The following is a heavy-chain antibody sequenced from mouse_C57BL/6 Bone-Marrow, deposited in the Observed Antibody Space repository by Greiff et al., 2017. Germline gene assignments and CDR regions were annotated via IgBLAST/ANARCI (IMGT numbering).Heavy chain of an antibody. J-gene: IGHJ2*01. CDR2: ISYDGSN. Sequence: ESGPGLVKPSQSLSLTCSVTGYSITSGYYWNWIRQFPGNKLEWMGYISYDGSNNYNPSLKNRISITRDTSKNQFFLKLNSVTTEDTATYYCARGLLDFDDWGQGTTLTVSS. CDR1: GYSITSGYY. D-gene: IGHD1-2*01. V-gene: IGHV3-6*01. CDR3: ARGLLDFDD.